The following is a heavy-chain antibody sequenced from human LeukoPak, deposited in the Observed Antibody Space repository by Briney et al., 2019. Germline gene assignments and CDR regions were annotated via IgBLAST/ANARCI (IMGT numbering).Heavy chain of an antibody. CDR3: AKHPPRLHVEEYFQH. J-gene: IGHJ1*01. D-gene: IGHD3-16*01. V-gene: IGHV3-53*01. CDR2: IYSGDSK. CDR1: GFTLSNNS. Sequence: GGSLRLSCAASGFTLSNNSMSWVRQAPGKGLEWVSAIYSGDSKYYADSVKGRFTISRDNSKNTLYLQMNSLRAEDTAVYYCAKHPPRLHVEEYFQHWGQGTLVTVST.